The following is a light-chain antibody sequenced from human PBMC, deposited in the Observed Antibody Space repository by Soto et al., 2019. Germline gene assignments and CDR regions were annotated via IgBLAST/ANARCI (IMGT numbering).Light chain of an antibody. CDR1: SSDVGGYNY. CDR3: SSYTSSSTLWV. CDR2: DVS. Sequence: QSALTQPASVSGSPGQSITISCTGTSSDVGGYNYVSWYQQHPGKAPKLMIYDVSNRPSGVSNRFSGSKSVNTAFLTISGLQAEDEADYYCSSYTSSSTLWVFGGGTKLTVL. V-gene: IGLV2-14*01. J-gene: IGLJ3*02.